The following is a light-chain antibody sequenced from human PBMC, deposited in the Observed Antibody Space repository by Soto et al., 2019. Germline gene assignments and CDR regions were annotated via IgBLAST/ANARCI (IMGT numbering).Light chain of an antibody. Sequence: MTQSPSSLSASVGDRVTITCRASQSVSDNLAWYQQRPGQAPRLLIHGASTRATGIPARFSGSGYGREFDLTIISLKSDDVAVYDCKQYNDWPHTCGQGTNVAIK. CDR3: KQYNDWPHT. V-gene: IGKV3-15*01. CDR1: QSVSDN. J-gene: IGKJ1*01. CDR2: GAS.